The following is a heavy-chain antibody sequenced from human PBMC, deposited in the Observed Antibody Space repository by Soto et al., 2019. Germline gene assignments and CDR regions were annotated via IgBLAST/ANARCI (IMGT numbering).Heavy chain of an antibody. J-gene: IGHJ5*01. CDR1: GYTFTKYG. Sequence: QAQLVQSGAEVKKPGASVTISCQASGYTFTKYGIAWVRQAPGQGLEWMGWISPYNGNTVYAQKVEGRVTMTTDTCPPAGYKDLQTMRCEGTAQYYCARTAGMFRVGIYPKVLYNYFDSWGQGTLVTVSS. D-gene: IGHD3-10*02. CDR2: ISPYNGNT. V-gene: IGHV1-18*01. CDR3: ARTAGMFRVGIYPKVLYNYFDS.